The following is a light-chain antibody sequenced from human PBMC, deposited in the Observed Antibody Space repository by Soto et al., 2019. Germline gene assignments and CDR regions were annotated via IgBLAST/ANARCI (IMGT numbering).Light chain of an antibody. CDR2: WAS. CDR3: QQYYRKPLT. CDR1: QSVFYNSNNKHY. Sequence: DIVMTQSPDSLAVSLGERDTINCKPSQSVFYNSNNKHYLAWYQHKPGQPPRLLIYWASTRESGVPDRFSGSGSGKDFNLNIGSLEPEDVAVYYSQQYYRKPLTVGGGTKVEIK. V-gene: IGKV4-1*01. J-gene: IGKJ4*01.